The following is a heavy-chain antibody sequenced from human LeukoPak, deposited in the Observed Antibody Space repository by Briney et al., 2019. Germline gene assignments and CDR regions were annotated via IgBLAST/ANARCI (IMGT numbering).Heavy chain of an antibody. CDR1: GGTFSSYA. Sequence: GASVKVSCKASGGTFSSYAISWVRQAPGQGLEWMGGIIPIFGTANYAQKFQGRVTITADESTSTAYMELSSLRSEDTAVYYCARWPDYGGGVNWFDPWGQGTLVTVSS. D-gene: IGHD4-23*01. J-gene: IGHJ5*02. CDR2: IIPIFGTA. CDR3: ARWPDYGGGVNWFDP. V-gene: IGHV1-69*13.